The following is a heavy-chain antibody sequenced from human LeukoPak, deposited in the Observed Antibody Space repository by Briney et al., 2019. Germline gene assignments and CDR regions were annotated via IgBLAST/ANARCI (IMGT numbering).Heavy chain of an antibody. V-gene: IGHV4-59*01. CDR1: GGSISSYY. CDR2: IYYSGST. J-gene: IGHJ3*02. Sequence: RSETLSLTCTVSGGSISSYYWSWIRQPPGKGLEWIGYIYYSGSTNYNPSLKSRVTISVDTSKNQFSLKLSSVTAADTAVYYCARAGGQWLVRGDAFDIWGQGTMVTVSS. CDR3: ARAGGQWLVRGDAFDI. D-gene: IGHD6-19*01.